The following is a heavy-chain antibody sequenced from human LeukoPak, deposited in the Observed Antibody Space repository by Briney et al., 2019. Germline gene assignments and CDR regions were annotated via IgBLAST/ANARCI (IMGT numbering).Heavy chain of an antibody. CDR1: GFTFRSHS. V-gene: IGHV3-21*06. CDR2: ISGSRRHM. D-gene: IGHD4-17*01. CDR3: VRLVDYGDYWDF. Sequence: GRSLRLSCAASGFTFRSHSMNWVRQAPGKGLEWVSSISGSRRHMYYADSVEGRFTISRDNAKNSLYLQMNSLRVEDTAVYYCVRLVDYGDYWDFWGQGTLVTVSS. J-gene: IGHJ4*02.